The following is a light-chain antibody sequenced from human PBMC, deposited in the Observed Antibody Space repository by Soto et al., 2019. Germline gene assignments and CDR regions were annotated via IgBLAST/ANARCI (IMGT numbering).Light chain of an antibody. CDR3: QRYDSLRT. Sequence: ETVMTQSPATLSVSPGERATLSCRASQSVSSKLAWYQQKPGQAPRLLIYGASTRATDIPARFSGSGSGTEFTLSISSLQSEDSAMYYCQRYDSLRTFGQGTKVDIK. V-gene: IGKV3D-15*01. J-gene: IGKJ1*01. CDR1: QSVSSK. CDR2: GAS.